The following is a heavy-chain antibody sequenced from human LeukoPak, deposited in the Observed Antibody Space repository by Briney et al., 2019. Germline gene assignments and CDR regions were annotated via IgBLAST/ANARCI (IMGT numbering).Heavy chain of an antibody. CDR3: AKNPGSSLGPYYFDY. CDR1: GFTFSSYS. J-gene: IGHJ4*02. Sequence: GGSLRLSCAASGFTFSSYSMNWVRQAPGKGLEWVSYISSSSSTIYYADSVKGRFTISRDNAKNSLYLQMNSLRAEDTAVYYCAKNPGSSLGPYYFDYWGQGTLVTVSS. V-gene: IGHV3-48*04. D-gene: IGHD6-6*01. CDR2: ISSSSSTI.